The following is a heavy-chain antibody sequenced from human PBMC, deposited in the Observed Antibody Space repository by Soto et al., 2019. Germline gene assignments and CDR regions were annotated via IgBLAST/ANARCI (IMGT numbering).Heavy chain of an antibody. V-gene: IGHV4-4*02. J-gene: IGHJ4*02. Sequence: SETLSLTCVVSGNSISTTNWWSWVRQSPGKGLEWIEEIYHSGSTNYNPSLKSRVTISVDKSKYQFSLKLSSVTAADTAVYYCARDVGYHYDGSPSGQFDFWGQGTLVTVSS. CDR2: IYHSGST. CDR1: GNSISTTNW. D-gene: IGHD3-22*01. CDR3: ARDVGYHYDGSPSGQFDF.